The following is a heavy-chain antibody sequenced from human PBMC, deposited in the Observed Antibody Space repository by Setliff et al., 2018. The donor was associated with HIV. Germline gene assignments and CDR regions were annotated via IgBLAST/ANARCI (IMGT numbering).Heavy chain of an antibody. CDR1: GGSISSSY. CDR2: IYYSGST. J-gene: IGHJ6*03. CDR3: ARARNPYYYDSSAYYFNYYYMDV. Sequence: SETLSLTCTVSGGSISSSYCSWIRQPPGKGLEWIGYIYYSGSTNYNPSLKSRVPISVDKSKNQFSLKLSSVTAADTAVYYCARARNPYYYDSSAYYFNYYYMDVWGKGTTVTVSS. D-gene: IGHD3-22*01. V-gene: IGHV4-59*01.